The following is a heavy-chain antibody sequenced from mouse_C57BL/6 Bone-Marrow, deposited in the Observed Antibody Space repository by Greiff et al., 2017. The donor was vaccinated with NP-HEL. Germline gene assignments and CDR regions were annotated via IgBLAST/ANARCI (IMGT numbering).Heavy chain of an antibody. V-gene: IGHV1-42*01. CDR1: GYSFTGYY. D-gene: IGHD4-1*01. CDR2: INPSTGGT. J-gene: IGHJ3*01. Sequence: EVQLQQSGPELVKPGASVKISCKASGYSFTGYYMNWVKQSPEKSLEWIGEINPSTGGTTYNQKFKAKATLTVDKSSSTAYMQLKSLTSEDSAVYYCARRSWDGFAYWGQGTLVTVSA. CDR3: ARRSWDGFAY.